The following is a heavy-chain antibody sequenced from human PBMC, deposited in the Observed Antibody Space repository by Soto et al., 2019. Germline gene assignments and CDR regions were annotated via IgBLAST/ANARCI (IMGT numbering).Heavy chain of an antibody. J-gene: IGHJ6*02. CDR2: ISWDGGST. Sequence: PGGSLRLSCVASRFTFDDYTMHWVRQAPGKGLEWVSLISWDGGSTYYADSVKGRFTISRDNSKNSLYLQMNSLRTEDTALYYCAKDTASIAALGISGMDVWGQGTTVTVSS. D-gene: IGHD6-6*01. CDR3: AKDTASIAALGISGMDV. CDR1: RFTFDDYT. V-gene: IGHV3-43*01.